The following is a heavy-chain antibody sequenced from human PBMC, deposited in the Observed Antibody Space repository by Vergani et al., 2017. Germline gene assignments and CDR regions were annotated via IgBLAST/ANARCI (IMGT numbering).Heavy chain of an antibody. Sequence: QLQLQESGPGLVKPLETLSLTCVVSGSSIRSDSHFWGWVRQPPGKGLEWIGSVYYLGNPYYNPSLKSRVSVAIDTSKNQFSLRLSSVTVADTAVYYCAVRPRVNLVGGEIVTKRTFDYWSQGSLVTVSS. D-gene: IGHD3-10*01. CDR3: AVRPRVNLVGGEIVTKRTFDY. CDR1: GSSIRSDSHF. J-gene: IGHJ4*02. CDR2: VYYLGNP. V-gene: IGHV4-39*01.